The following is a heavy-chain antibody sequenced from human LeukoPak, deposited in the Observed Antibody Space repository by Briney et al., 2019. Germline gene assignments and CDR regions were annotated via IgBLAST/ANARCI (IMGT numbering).Heavy chain of an antibody. Sequence: GGSLRLSCAAPGFNFDDYAIHWVRQAPGKGLEWVSLISGDGGSTFYADSVRGRFTISRDNSKNSLYLQMSSLRSEDTALYFCARESDSSGWYDYWGQGTLVTVSS. CDR1: GFNFDDYA. CDR3: ARESDSSGWYDY. D-gene: IGHD6-19*01. CDR2: ISGDGGST. V-gene: IGHV3-43*02. J-gene: IGHJ4*02.